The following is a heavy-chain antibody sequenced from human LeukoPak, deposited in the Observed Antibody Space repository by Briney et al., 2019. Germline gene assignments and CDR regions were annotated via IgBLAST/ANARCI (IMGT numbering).Heavy chain of an antibody. Sequence: GGTLRLSCAASGFTFSSYAMTWVRQAPGKGLEWVSSISDSGGRTYYADSVKGRFTISRDNSKNTLYLQMNSLRAEDTAVYYCAKDYSYGSGYGPIDYWGQGTLVTVSS. V-gene: IGHV3-23*01. CDR3: AKDYSYGSGYGPIDY. D-gene: IGHD3-10*01. J-gene: IGHJ4*02. CDR2: ISDSGGRT. CDR1: GFTFSSYA.